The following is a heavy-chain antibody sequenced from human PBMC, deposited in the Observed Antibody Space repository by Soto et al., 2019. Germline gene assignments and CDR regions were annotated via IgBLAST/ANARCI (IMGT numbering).Heavy chain of an antibody. CDR3: ARSGPYSSSWPLDY. V-gene: IGHV1-69*12. Sequence: QVQLVQSGAEVKKPGSSVKVSCKASGGTFSSYAISWVRQAPGQGLEWMGGIIPIFGTANYAQKFQGRVTXXAXEXXSTAYMELSSLRSEDTAVYYCARSGPYSSSWPLDYWGQGTLVTVSS. CDR1: GGTFSSYA. J-gene: IGHJ4*02. D-gene: IGHD6-13*01. CDR2: IIPIFGTA.